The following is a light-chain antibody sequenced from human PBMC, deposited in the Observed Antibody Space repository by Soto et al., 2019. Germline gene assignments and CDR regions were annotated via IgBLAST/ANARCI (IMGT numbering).Light chain of an antibody. CDR2: GAS. Sequence: EIVMTQSPATLSVSPGERATLSCRASQSVSSNLAWYQHKPGQAPRLLLFGASTRATGIPARFSGSGSGPNFILTISSLQSEDFAVYYCQQYSNSGTFGQGTRLEIK. CDR3: QQYSNSGT. V-gene: IGKV3-15*01. J-gene: IGKJ5*01. CDR1: QSVSSN.